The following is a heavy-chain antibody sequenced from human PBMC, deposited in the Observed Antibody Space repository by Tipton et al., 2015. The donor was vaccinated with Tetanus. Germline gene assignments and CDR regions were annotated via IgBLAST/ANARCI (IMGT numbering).Heavy chain of an antibody. CDR2: ISYSGSS. J-gene: IGHJ4*02. CDR1: GGSVRGGDYQ. V-gene: IGHV4-61*08. D-gene: IGHD3-22*01. Sequence: TLSLTCTVSGGSVRGGDYQWNWIRQPPGKGLEWLAYISYSGSSNSNYSLKSRLTISPDTSKNQFSLNLSSVTAADTAVYFCARQEPPRRFFYDSSGSSGWGQGILVTVSS. CDR3: ARQEPPRRFFYDSSGSSG.